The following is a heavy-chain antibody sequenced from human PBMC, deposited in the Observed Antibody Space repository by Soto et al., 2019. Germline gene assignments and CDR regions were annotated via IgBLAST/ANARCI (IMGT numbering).Heavy chain of an antibody. D-gene: IGHD6-6*01. V-gene: IGHV3-30-3*01. CDR1: GFTFSSYA. CDR3: ARDPGAIEYSSSQKTYYYYGMDV. CDR2: ISYDGSNK. Sequence: GGSLRLSCAASGFTFSSYAMHWVRQAPGKGLEWVAVISYDGSNKYYADSVKGRFTISRDNSKNTLYLQMNSLRAEDTAVYYCARDPGAIEYSSSQKTYYYYGMDVWGQGTTVTVSS. J-gene: IGHJ6*02.